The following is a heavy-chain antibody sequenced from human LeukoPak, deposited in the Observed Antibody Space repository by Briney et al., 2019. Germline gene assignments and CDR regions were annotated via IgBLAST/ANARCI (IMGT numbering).Heavy chain of an antibody. CDR1: GGTFSSYA. Sequence: GASVKVSCKXSGGTFSSYAISWVRQAPGQGLEWMGGIIPIFGTANYAQKFQGRVTITADESTSTAYMELSSLRSEDTAVYYCARDRGSYYYYYMDVWGKGTTVTVSS. D-gene: IGHD1-26*01. V-gene: IGHV1-69*13. CDR2: IIPIFGTA. CDR3: ARDRGSYYYYYMDV. J-gene: IGHJ6*03.